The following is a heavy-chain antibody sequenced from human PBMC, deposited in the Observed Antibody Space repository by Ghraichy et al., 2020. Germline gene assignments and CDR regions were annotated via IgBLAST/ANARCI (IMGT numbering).Heavy chain of an antibody. CDR2: ICIGGST. Sequence: GESLNISCAASGFTVSNNYMSWFRQAPGGGLEWVAIICIGGSTYYVDYVKCRFASSRDGSENTLFLQMSRLRTDDTATYYCVKPNSDWLGACYPWGQGTMVTVSS. D-gene: IGHD1-26*01. CDR3: VKPNSDWLGACYP. CDR1: GFTVSNNY. J-gene: IGHJ3*01. V-gene: IGHV3-66*01.